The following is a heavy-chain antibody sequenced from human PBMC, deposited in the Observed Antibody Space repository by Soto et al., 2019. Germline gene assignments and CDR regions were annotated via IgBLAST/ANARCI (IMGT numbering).Heavy chain of an antibody. CDR3: TSMNDRDAFDI. Sequence: GGPLRLSCAASGLTFSIAWLSWVRQAPGKGLEWVGRIKNKADGGTTDNAAPVKDRFTISRDDSKSTLYLQMNSLKTEDTAMYYCTSMNDRDAFDIWGQGTMVTVSS. CDR2: IKNKADGGTT. J-gene: IGHJ3*02. V-gene: IGHV3-15*01. CDR1: GLTFSIAW. D-gene: IGHD1-1*01.